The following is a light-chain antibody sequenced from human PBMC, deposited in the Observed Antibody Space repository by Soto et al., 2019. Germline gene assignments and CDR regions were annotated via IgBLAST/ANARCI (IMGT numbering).Light chain of an antibody. CDR1: QSIAGTF. CDR2: SAS. Sequence: EIVLTQSPGTQSLSPGERATLSCRASQSIAGTFLAWYQQKPGQAPRLLIHSASSRATGIPDRFSGSGSGTDFTLSISRLEPEDFAVYYCQQYRRSPRTFGQGTKVEMK. J-gene: IGKJ1*01. CDR3: QQYRRSPRT. V-gene: IGKV3-20*01.